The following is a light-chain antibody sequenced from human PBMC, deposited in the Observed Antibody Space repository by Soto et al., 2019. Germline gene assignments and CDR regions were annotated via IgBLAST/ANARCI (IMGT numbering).Light chain of an antibody. CDR2: GAS. Sequence: EIVMTQSPATLSVSPGERATLSCRASQSVSSNLAWYQQKPGQAPRLLIYGASTRATGIPARFSGSGSGTEFTLNISSLQSEDFAVYYCQQYNNWWTFGQGTKVDIX. J-gene: IGKJ1*01. CDR3: QQYNNWWT. V-gene: IGKV3-15*01. CDR1: QSVSSN.